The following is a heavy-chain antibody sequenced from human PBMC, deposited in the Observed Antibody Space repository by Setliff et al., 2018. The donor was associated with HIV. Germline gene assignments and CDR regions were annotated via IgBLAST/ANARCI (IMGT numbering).Heavy chain of an antibody. V-gene: IGHV7-4-1*02. CDR1: GYNFENYA. J-gene: IGHJ5*02. CDR2: INANSGSP. D-gene: IGHD4-17*01. Sequence: ASVKVPCKTSGYNFENYAINWVRQAPGQGREWMGWINANSGSPTYAQAFTGRFLFSVDTAVATAYLHINNLKTEDTAVYFCARGLYGDYGVDLNWLDPWGHGTRVTVSS. CDR3: ARGLYGDYGVDLNWLDP.